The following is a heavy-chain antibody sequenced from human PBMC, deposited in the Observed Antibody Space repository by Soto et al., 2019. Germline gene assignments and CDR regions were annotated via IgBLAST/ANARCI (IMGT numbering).Heavy chain of an antibody. CDR1: GFTFSSYA. D-gene: IGHD3-16*02. V-gene: IGHV3-30-3*01. CDR2: ISYDGSNK. CDR3: ARDMGYDYVWGSYRYYYYGMDV. Sequence: LRLSCAASGFTFSSYAMHWVRQAPGKGLEWVAVISYDGSNKYYADSVKGRFTISRDNSKNTLYLQMNSLRAEDTAVYYCARDMGYDYVWGSYRYYYYGMDVWGQGTAVTVSS. J-gene: IGHJ6*02.